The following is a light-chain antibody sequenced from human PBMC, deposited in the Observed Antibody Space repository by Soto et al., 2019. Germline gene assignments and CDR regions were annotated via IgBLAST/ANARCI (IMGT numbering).Light chain of an antibody. CDR3: QPYTDYTYT. Sequence: DIQVTQSPSTLSASVGDRVIIACRASQTADKWVAWYQQKPGKAPNVLIYDASRLESGVPSRFSGSGSGTLFTLTISHLQPDDFATYYCQPYTDYTYTFGQGTKVEI. CDR1: QTADKW. V-gene: IGKV1-5*01. CDR2: DAS. J-gene: IGKJ2*01.